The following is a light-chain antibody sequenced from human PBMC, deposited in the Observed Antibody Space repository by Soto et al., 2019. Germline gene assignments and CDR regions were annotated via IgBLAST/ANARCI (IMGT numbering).Light chain of an antibody. CDR2: DVR. Sequence: QYALTEPATVSGSPGESITISCTGTSSDVGGYNFVSWYQQHPGKAPKLMIYDVRNRPSGVSNRFSGSKSVNTASLTISGLQAEDEADYYCSSYTSISTYVFGTGTKVTLL. J-gene: IGLJ1*01. CDR3: SSYTSISTYV. CDR1: SSDVGGYNF. V-gene: IGLV2-14*01.